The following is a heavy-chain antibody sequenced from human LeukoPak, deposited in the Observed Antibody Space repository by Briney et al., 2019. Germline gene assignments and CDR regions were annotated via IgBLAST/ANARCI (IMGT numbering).Heavy chain of an antibody. CDR2: INHSGST. J-gene: IGHJ4*02. D-gene: IGHD3-3*01. CDR3: ARVAMKNLRRGITIFGVVSDHFDY. V-gene: IGHV4-34*01. CDR1: GGSFSGYY. Sequence: SETLSLTCAVYGGSFSGYYWSWIRQPPGKGLEWIGEINHSGSTNYNPSLKSRVTISVDTSKNQFSLKLSSVTAADTAVYYCARVAMKNLRRGITIFGVVSDHFDYWGQGTLVTVSS.